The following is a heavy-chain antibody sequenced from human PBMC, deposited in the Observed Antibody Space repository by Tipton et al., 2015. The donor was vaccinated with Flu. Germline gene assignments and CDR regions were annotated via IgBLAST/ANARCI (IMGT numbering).Heavy chain of an antibody. Sequence: TLSLTCTVSGGSISSYYWSWIRQPAGKGLEWIGRIYYSGSTYYDPSLKSRVTISVDTSKNQFSLKLSSVTAADTAVYYCARTTRARDFDYWGQGTLVTVSS. CDR3: ARTTRARDFDY. D-gene: IGHD1-1*01. CDR1: GGSISSYY. CDR2: IYYSGST. V-gene: IGHV4-59*05. J-gene: IGHJ4*02.